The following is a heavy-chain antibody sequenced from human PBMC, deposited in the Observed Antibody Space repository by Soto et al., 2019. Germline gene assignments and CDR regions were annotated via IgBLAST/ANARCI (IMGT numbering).Heavy chain of an antibody. CDR1: GFTFSSYA. Sequence: PGGSLRLSCSASGFTFSSYAMHWVRQAPGKGLEYVSAISSNGGSTYYADSVKGRFTISRDNSKNTLYLQMSSLRAEDTAVYYCVTARKGSSPLMGIDVWGQGTTVTVSS. D-gene: IGHD6-6*01. J-gene: IGHJ6*02. V-gene: IGHV3-64D*06. CDR2: ISSNGGST. CDR3: VTARKGSSPLMGIDV.